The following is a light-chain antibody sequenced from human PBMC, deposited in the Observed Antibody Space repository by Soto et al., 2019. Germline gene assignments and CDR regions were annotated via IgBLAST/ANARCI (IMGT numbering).Light chain of an antibody. J-gene: IGKJ1*01. CDR2: GAS. CDR1: QSVSIL. CDR3: QQYFGGWT. V-gene: IGKV3-15*01. Sequence: EIVMTQSPATLSVSPGERATLSCRASQSVSILLAWYQQKPGQAPRLLIYGASTRATSFPARFSGSGSGTDFTLTISSLQADDVAVCYCQQYFGGWTFGQGTK.